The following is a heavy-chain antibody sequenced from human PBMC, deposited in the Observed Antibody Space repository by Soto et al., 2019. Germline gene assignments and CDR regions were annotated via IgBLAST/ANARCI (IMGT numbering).Heavy chain of an antibody. CDR3: VKEYCTGGTCFDAFDL. V-gene: IGHV3-48*03. D-gene: IGHD2-8*02. CDR1: GFIFSDYG. J-gene: IGHJ3*01. CDR2: ISDGGTTI. Sequence: EAEVVESGGGLVQPGGSLTLSCAASGFIFSDYGVDWVRPAPGRGPEWISYISDGGTTIYYAASVKGRFTISRDDAKNSLSLNMNNRRVCDTAIYFCVKEYCTGGTCFDAFDLWGQGTVVTVSS.